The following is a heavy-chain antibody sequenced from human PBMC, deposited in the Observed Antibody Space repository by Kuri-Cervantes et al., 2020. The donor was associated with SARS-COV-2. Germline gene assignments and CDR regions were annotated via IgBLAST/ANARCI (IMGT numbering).Heavy chain of an antibody. J-gene: IGHJ6*03. CDR1: GGSISSHY. CDR2: IYYSGST. V-gene: IGHV4-59*08. CDR3: ARGQGATRGIFYYYMDV. D-gene: IGHD6-13*01. Sequence: SETLSLTCTVSGGSISSHYWSWIRQPPGKGLEWIGYIYYSGSTNYNPSLKSRITISLDTSKNQFSLKLSSVTAADTAVYYCARGQGATRGIFYYYMDVWGKGTTVTVSS.